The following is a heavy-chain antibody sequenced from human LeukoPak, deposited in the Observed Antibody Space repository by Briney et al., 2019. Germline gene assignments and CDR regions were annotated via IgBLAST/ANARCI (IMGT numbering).Heavy chain of an antibody. CDR2: ISAYNGNT. CDR1: GYTFTSYG. Sequence: GESLKISCKASGYTFTSYGFSWVRQAPGQGLEWMGWISAYNGNTNYAQKLQGRVTLTTDTSTSTAYMDLRSLRSDDTAVYYCARAHGFDSSGYSEAYFDYWGQGTLVTVSS. CDR3: ARAHGFDSSGYSEAYFDY. J-gene: IGHJ4*02. D-gene: IGHD3-22*01. V-gene: IGHV1-18*01.